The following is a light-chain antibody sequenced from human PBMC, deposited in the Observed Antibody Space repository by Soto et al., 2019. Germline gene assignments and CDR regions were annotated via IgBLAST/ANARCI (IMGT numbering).Light chain of an antibody. CDR2: AAS. J-gene: IGKJ4*01. CDR1: QSITNY. CDR3: QQSNSSPPT. V-gene: IGKV1-39*01. Sequence: DIQMTQSPSALSASVGVRVTITCRASQSITNYLNWYQHKPGQAPNLLIYAASTLQAGVPSRFRGSGSGTDFTLTISSLQPEDFATYFCQQSNSSPPTFGGGTKVDIK.